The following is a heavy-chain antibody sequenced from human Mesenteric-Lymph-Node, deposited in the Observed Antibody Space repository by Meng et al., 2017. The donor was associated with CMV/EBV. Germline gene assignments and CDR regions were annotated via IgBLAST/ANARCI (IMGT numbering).Heavy chain of an antibody. D-gene: IGHD4-11*01. CDR1: GYTFTGYY. Sequence: SVKVSCKASGYTFTGYYMHWVRQAPGQGLEWMGWINPSSGDTNYAQNFQGRVTMTWDTSISTACMELSRLKSDDTAVYYCAGLDYRVDYWGQGTLVTVSS. J-gene: IGHJ4*02. CDR3: AGLDYRVDY. CDR2: INPSSGDT. V-gene: IGHV1-2*02.